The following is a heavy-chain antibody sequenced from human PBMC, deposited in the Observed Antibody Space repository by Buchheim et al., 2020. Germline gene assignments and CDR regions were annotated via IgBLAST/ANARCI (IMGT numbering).Heavy chain of an antibody. V-gene: IGHV4-4*02. CDR1: GGSLSTSNC. CDR3: ARDSLSWNDEFYGMDV. J-gene: IGHJ6*01. Sequence: QVQLQESGPGLVKPSGTLSLTCAVSGGSLSTSNCWSWVRQPPGKRLEWIGEICHSGSTYYNPSLKSRVTISLDKSKNQFSLKVNSVTAADTAVYYCARDSLSWNDEFYGMDVWGQGTT. CDR2: ICHSGST. D-gene: IGHD1-1*01.